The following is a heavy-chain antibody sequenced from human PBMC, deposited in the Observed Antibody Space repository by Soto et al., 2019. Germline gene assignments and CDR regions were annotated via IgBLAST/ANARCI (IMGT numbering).Heavy chain of an antibody. CDR1: GFTFSSYW. J-gene: IGHJ4*02. CDR3: ARDERYYDYVWGSYREQYYFDY. Sequence: EVQLVESGGGLVQPGGSLRLSCAASGFTFSSYWMSWVRQAPGKGLEWVANIKQEGSEKYYVDSVKGRFTISRDNAKNSLYLQMNSLRAEDTAVYYCARDERYYDYVWGSYREQYYFDYWGQGTLVTVSS. V-gene: IGHV3-7*01. D-gene: IGHD3-16*02. CDR2: IKQEGSEK.